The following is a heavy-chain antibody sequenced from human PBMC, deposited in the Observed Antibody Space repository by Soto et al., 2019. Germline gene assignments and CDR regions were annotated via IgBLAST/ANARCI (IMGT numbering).Heavy chain of an antibody. D-gene: IGHD2-2*01. CDR1: GFTFSSYG. Sequence: QVQLVESGGSLVQPGRSLRLSCAASGFTFSSYGMHWVRQAPGKGLEWVAVISYDGSNKYYADSVKGRFTISRDNSKNTLYLQMNSLRAEDTAVYYCAKDLGYCISTSCYGGFDYWGQGTLVTVSS. J-gene: IGHJ4*02. V-gene: IGHV3-30*18. CDR3: AKDLGYCISTSCYGGFDY. CDR2: ISYDGSNK.